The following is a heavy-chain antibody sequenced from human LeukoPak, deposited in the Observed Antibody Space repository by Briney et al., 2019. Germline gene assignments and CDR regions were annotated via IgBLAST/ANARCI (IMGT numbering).Heavy chain of an antibody. CDR1: GSMYNYY. CDR3: ARVAPGVSRFDP. CDR2: IYYSGST. Sequence: SETLSLTCTVSGSMYNYYWSWIRQPPGKGLEWIGYIYYSGSTNYNPSLKSRVTISVDTSKNQFSLKLSSVTAADTAVYYCARVAPGVSRFDPWGQGTLVTVSS. V-gene: IGHV4-59*01. J-gene: IGHJ5*02. D-gene: IGHD6-6*01.